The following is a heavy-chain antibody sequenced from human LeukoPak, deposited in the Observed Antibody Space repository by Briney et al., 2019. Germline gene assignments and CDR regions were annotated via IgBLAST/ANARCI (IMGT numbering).Heavy chain of an antibody. J-gene: IGHJ4*02. D-gene: IGHD5-12*01. CDR2: INPSGGST. CDR1: GYTFTSYY. V-gene: IGHV1-46*01. Sequence: ASVKVSCKASGYTFTSYYMHWVRQAPGQGLEWMGIINPSGGSTSYAQKFQGRVTMTRDMSTSTVYMELRSLRSEDTAVYYCARDPVDAAAGGSPERTFDYWGQGTLVTVSS. CDR3: ARDPVDAAAGGSPERTFDY.